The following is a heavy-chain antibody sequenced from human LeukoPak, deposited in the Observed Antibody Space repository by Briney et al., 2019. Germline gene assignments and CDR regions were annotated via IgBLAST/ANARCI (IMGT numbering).Heavy chain of an antibody. Sequence: PGGSLRLSCAASGFTFSSYWMHWVRQAPGKGLVWVSRINSDGSSTSYADSVKGRFTISRDNAKNTLYLQMNSLRAEDAAVYYCARDKDQDGMDVWGQGTTVTVSS. V-gene: IGHV3-74*01. CDR3: ARDKDQDGMDV. D-gene: IGHD2-15*01. CDR2: INSDGSST. J-gene: IGHJ6*02. CDR1: GFTFSSYW.